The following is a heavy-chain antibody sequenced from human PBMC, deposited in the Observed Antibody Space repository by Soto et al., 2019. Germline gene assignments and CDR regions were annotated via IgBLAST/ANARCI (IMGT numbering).Heavy chain of an antibody. J-gene: IGHJ4*02. CDR1: GFTFSSYA. CDR3: AKIPSTLVFVATSHFDY. CDR2: ISGSGGST. V-gene: IGHV3-23*01. D-gene: IGHD5-12*01. Sequence: EVQLLESGGGLVQPGGSLRLSCAASGFTFSSYAMSWVRQAPGKGLEWVSAISGSGGSTYYADSVKGRFTISRDNSKNTLYLQMNSLRAEDTAVYYCAKIPSTLVFVATSHFDYWGQGTLVTVSS.